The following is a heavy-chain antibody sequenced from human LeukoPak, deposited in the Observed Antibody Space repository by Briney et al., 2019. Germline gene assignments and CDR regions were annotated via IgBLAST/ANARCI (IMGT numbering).Heavy chain of an antibody. CDR2: ISGSGAT. V-gene: IGHV3-23*01. Sequence: GGSLRLSCAASGFTFSTSAMNWVRQAPGKGLEWVSGISGSGATDYADSVKGRFTISRDNSKNTLYLQINSLRAEDTAVYYCAKDLNWGGRWGQGTLVTVSS. J-gene: IGHJ4*02. CDR3: AKDLNWGGR. CDR1: GFTFSTSA. D-gene: IGHD7-27*01.